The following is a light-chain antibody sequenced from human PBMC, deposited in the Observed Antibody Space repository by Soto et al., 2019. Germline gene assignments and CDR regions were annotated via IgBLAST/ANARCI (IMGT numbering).Light chain of an antibody. J-gene: IGLJ1*01. CDR2: DVN. Sequence: QSALTQPASVSGSPGQSITISCTGTSSDIGGYNYVSWYQQHPGKAPKLMIYDVNNRPSGVSDRFSGSKSGNTASLTISGLQAEDEADYFCSSYISSSTLYVFGAGTKLTVL. CDR1: SSDIGGYNY. V-gene: IGLV2-14*01. CDR3: SSYISSSTLYV.